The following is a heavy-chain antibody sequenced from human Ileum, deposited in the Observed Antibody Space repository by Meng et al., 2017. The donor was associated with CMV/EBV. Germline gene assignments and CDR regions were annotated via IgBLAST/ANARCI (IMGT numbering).Heavy chain of an antibody. J-gene: IGHJ5*02. CDR1: GFTVSSNY. D-gene: IGHD2-2*01. CDR2: IYSGGST. V-gene: IGHV3-53*01. CDR3: AKAIVVVPVAMGRWFDP. Sequence: GGSLRLSCAASGFTVSSNYMSWVRQAPGKGLEWVSVIYSGGSTYYADSVKGRFTISRDNSKNTLYLQMNSLRAEDTAVYYCAKAIVVVPVAMGRWFDPWVQGTLVTVPQ.